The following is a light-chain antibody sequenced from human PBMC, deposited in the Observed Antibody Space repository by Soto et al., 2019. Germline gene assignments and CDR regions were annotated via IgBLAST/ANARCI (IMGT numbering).Light chain of an antibody. Sequence: QTVVTQEPSLTVSPGGTVTLTCGSSTGDVTNGRWPYWFQQRPGQVPRTLIHDTSNKHSWTPARFSGSLLGDKAALTLSGAQPEDEAAYYCLLFYDGVAVFGGGTQLTVL. V-gene: IGLV7-46*01. CDR3: LLFYDGVAV. J-gene: IGLJ7*01. CDR2: DTS. CDR1: TGDVTNGRW.